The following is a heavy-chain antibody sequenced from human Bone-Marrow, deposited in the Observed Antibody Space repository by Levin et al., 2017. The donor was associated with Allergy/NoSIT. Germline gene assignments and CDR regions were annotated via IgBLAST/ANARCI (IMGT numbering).Heavy chain of an antibody. CDR3: AKDYGNYVPYYYYYMDV. CDR2: VRGRGDRT. D-gene: IGHD3-16*01. CDR1: GFTFRNYA. V-gene: IGHV3-23*01. J-gene: IGHJ6*03. Sequence: PGESLKISCAASGFTFRNYAMNWVRQTPGKGLEWVATVRGRGDRTSYADSVKGRFTVSRDNSENTLFLQMNSLRAEDTAIYYCAKDYGNYVPYYYYYMDVWGKGTTVTVSS.